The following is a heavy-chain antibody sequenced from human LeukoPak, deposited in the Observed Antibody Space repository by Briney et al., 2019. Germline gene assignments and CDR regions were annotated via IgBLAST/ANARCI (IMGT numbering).Heavy chain of an antibody. Sequence: PSETLSLTCTVSGGSISTYYWSWIRQPPGKGLEWVGYKYYSESPNYSPSLKSRVTISVDTSKNLFSLKLSSVTAADTAVYYCARLTRGPFSFDYWGQGILVTVSS. J-gene: IGHJ4*02. D-gene: IGHD3-10*01. CDR3: ARLTRGPFSFDY. CDR2: KYYSESP. CDR1: GGSISTYY. V-gene: IGHV4-59*08.